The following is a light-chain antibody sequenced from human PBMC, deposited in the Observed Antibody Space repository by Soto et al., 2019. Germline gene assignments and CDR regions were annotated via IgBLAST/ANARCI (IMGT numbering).Light chain of an antibody. CDR3: CSYAGSSVA. CDR1: SSDVGSYNL. CDR2: EGS. J-gene: IGLJ2*01. Sequence: QSALTQPASVSGSPGQSITISCTGTSSDVGSYNLVSWYQQHPGKAPKLMIYEGSKRPSGVPNRFSGSKSGNTASLTISGVQAEDEAEYYCCSYAGSSVAFGGGTKVTVL. V-gene: IGLV2-23*01.